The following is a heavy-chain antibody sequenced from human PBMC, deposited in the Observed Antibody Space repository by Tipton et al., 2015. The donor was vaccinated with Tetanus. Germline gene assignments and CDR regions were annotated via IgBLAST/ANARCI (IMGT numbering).Heavy chain of an antibody. D-gene: IGHD3-22*01. J-gene: IGHJ3*02. CDR2: IYYSGTT. Sequence: TLSLTCIVSGGSISSSSSYWGWIRQPPGKGLEWIGSIYYSGTTYSNPSLGSRVTMSVDTSKIQFSLKVSSVTAADTAVYYCARLSSSANDAHAFDIWGQGTMVTVSS. CDR1: GGSISSSSSY. CDR3: ARLSSSANDAHAFDI. V-gene: IGHV4-39*01.